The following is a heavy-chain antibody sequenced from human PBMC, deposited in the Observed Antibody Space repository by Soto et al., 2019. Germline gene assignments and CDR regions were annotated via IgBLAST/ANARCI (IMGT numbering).Heavy chain of an antibody. CDR2: MNPNSGNT. J-gene: IGHJ5*02. CDR3: ARDNSRTFPAALGDKKSEPSGWWFDP. D-gene: IGHD2-21*01. CDR1: GYTFTSYD. Sequence: GASVKVSCKASGYTFTSYDINWVRQATGQGLEWMGWMNPNSGNTGYAQKFQGRVTMTRNTSISTAYMELSSLRSEDTAVYYCARDNSRTFPAALGDKKSEPSGWWFDPRGQGTLVTVSS. V-gene: IGHV1-8*01.